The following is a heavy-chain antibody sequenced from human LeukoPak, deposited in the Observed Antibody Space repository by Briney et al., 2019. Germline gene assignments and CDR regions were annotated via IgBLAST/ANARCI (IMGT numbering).Heavy chain of an antibody. CDR2: ISGSGDRI. CDR3: AKYWDIAVAGNIEY. V-gene: IGHV3-23*01. Sequence: GGSLRLSCAVSGFTFRSYAMTWVRQAPGKGLEWVSGISGSGDRIYYADSVKGRFTISRDYYKNTLYLQINCLRAENTAVYYCAKYWDIAVAGNIEYWGQGALVTVSS. CDR1: GFTFRSYA. D-gene: IGHD6-19*01. J-gene: IGHJ4*02.